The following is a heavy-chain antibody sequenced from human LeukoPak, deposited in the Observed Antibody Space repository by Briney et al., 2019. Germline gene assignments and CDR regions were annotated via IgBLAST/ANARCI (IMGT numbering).Heavy chain of an antibody. J-gene: IGHJ3*02. CDR3: ARDGITMVRGANDAFDI. D-gene: IGHD3-10*01. V-gene: IGHV1-2*02. CDR1: GYTFTGHY. CDR2: INPNSGGT. Sequence: GASVKVSCKASGYTFTGHYMNWVRQAPGQGLEWMGWINPNSGGTNYAQKFQGRVTMTRDTSISTAYMELSRLRSDDTAVYYCARDGITMVRGANDAFDIWGQGTMVTVSS.